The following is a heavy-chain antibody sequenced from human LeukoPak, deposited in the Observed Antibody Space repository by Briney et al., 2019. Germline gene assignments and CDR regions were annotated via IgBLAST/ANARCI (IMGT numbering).Heavy chain of an antibody. CDR1: GGSISSYY. Sequence: KPSETLSLTCTVSGGSISSYYWSWIRQPPGKGLEWIGYIYYSGSTNYNPSLKSRVTISVDTSKNQFSLKLSSVTAADTAVYYCARRSWGIAAAGTSYYYMDVWGKGTTVTVSS. J-gene: IGHJ6*03. CDR3: ARRSWGIAAAGTSYYYMDV. D-gene: IGHD6-13*01. V-gene: IGHV4-59*08. CDR2: IYYSGST.